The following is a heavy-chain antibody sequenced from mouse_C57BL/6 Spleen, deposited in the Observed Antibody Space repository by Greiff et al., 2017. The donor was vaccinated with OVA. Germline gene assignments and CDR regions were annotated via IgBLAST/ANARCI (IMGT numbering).Heavy chain of an antibody. CDR2: IRNKANGYTT. V-gene: IGHV7-3*01. D-gene: IGHD2-1*01. J-gene: IGHJ1*03. Sequence: EVQLQESGGGLVQPGGSLSLSCAASGFTFTDYYMSWVRQPPGQALEWLGFIRNKANGYTTEYSASVKGRFTISRDNSQSILYLQMNALRAEDSATYYCARLYYGNYGWYFDVWGTGTTVTVSS. CDR1: GFTFTDYY. CDR3: ARLYYGNYGWYFDV.